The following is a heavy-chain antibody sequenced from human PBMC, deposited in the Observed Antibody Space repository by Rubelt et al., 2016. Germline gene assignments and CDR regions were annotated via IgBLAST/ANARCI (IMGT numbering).Heavy chain of an antibody. D-gene: IGHD4-17*01. CDR1: GFTFSNHG. Sequence: VQLVESGGGVVQPGRSLRLSCAASGFTFSNHGMHWVRQAPGKGLEWVALTWFDGSNRYYTDSVKGRFTVSRDNSKNTLHLQMNSLRAEDTAVYYCAKDRAIGHFYGDPQKDAFDIWGQGTMVIVSS. CDR3: AKDRAIGHFYGDPQKDAFDI. J-gene: IGHJ3*02. CDR2: TWFDGSNR. V-gene: IGHV3-33*06.